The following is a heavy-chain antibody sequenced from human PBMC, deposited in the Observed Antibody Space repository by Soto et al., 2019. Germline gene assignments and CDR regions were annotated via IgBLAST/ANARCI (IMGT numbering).Heavy chain of an antibody. Sequence: GGSLRLSCAASEFTFSHYAMSWVRQAPGKGLEWVSAISYGGGTTYYADSVKGRFTISRDNSKNTLYLQMNSLRAEDTAVYYCAKNPGYYYDSTGYHFDNWRQGTLVIGSS. CDR2: ISYGGGTT. V-gene: IGHV3-23*01. J-gene: IGHJ4*02. CDR1: EFTFSHYA. CDR3: AKNPGYYYDSTGYHFDN. D-gene: IGHD3-22*01.